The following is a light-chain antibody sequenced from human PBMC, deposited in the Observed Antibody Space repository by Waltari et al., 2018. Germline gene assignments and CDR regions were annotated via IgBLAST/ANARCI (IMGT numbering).Light chain of an antibody. CDR2: DVS. J-gene: IGLJ1*01. CDR3: SSYTSSSTYV. CDR1: SSDVGGYNS. V-gene: IGLV2-14*01. Sequence: QSALTQPASVSGSPGQSITISCTGTSSDVGGYNSVSWYQQHPGKAPKLMIYDVSKRPSGVSNRFSGSKSGNTASLTISGLQAEDEADYYCSSYTSSSTYVFGIGTKVTVL.